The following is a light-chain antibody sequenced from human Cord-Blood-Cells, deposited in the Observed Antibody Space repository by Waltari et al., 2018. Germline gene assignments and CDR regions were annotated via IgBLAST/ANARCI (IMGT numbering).Light chain of an antibody. CDR1: SSAVGGSNY. V-gene: IGLV2-14*01. CDR2: EVS. CDR3: SSYTSSSTYV. Sequence: QSALTQPASVSGSPGQSITISCTGTSSAVGGSNYVSWYQQHPGNAPKLMIYEVSNRPSGVSNRFSGSKSGNTASLTISGLQAEDEADYYCSSYTSSSTYVFGTGTKVTVL. J-gene: IGLJ1*01.